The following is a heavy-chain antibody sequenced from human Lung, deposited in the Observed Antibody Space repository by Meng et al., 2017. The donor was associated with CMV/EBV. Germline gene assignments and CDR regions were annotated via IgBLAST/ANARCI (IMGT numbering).Heavy chain of an antibody. CDR3: LRGSGGSV. V-gene: IGHV4-4*02. D-gene: IGHD3-10*01. J-gene: IGHJ1*01. Sequence: PPLVKPLATLSPPSAFSGDYITNHNWWVWVRQPPGKGLEWIGEIPHRGSSAYNPSLKSRVSMSIDKSKNQFSLKLTSVTAADTVVYHCLRGSGGSVWGQGTLVTVSS. CDR2: IPHRGSS. CDR1: GDYITNHNW.